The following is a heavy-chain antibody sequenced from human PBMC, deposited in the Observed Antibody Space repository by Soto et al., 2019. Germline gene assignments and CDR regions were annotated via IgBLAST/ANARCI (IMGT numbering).Heavy chain of an antibody. J-gene: IGHJ6*02. CDR1: GYTFTSYY. CDR3: ARGGTATTTYYSGMDV. Sequence: QVQLVQSGAEVKKPGASVKLSCKASGYTFTSYYMHWVRQAPGQGLEWMGMINPSGSSTSYPQKVQGRVTMTRDTSTSTVYMELSSMRSADTALYYCARGGTATTTYYSGMDVWGQGTTVTVSS. CDR2: INPSGSST. V-gene: IGHV1-46*01. D-gene: IGHD1-26*01.